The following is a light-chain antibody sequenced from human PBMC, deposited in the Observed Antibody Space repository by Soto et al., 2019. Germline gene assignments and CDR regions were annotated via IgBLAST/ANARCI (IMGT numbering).Light chain of an antibody. CDR2: RSD. Sequence: QSVLTHPPSASGTPGQPVTITCSGGSPNIGGGYVYWYQQVPGTAPKLLVYRSDQRPSGVPDRFSGSRSGTSASLAISGLRSDDEAHYYCAAWDDRLRGVVFGGGTKLTVL. J-gene: IGLJ2*01. CDR1: SPNIGGGY. CDR3: AAWDDRLRGVV. V-gene: IGLV1-47*01.